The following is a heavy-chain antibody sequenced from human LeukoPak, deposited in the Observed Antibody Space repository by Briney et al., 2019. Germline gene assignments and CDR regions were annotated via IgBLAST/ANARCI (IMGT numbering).Heavy chain of an antibody. Sequence: SETLSLTCTVSGGSMSPYYWNWIRQVPGKGLEWIGYVFYSGNTYYNPSLRGRVTISIDTSKSQFSLNLSSVTAADTAVYFCAKGTRFDPWGQGTLVTVSS. CDR1: GGSMSPYY. V-gene: IGHV4-59*01. CDR3: AKGTRFDP. D-gene: IGHD1-7*01. J-gene: IGHJ5*02. CDR2: VFYSGNT.